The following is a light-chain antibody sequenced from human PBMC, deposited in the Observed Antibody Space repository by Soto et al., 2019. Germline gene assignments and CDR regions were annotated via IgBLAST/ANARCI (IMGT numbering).Light chain of an antibody. Sequence: EIVLTQSPDTLSLSPGEGATLSCGASQSVGRSYLAWYQQKPGLAPRLLVYHASTRATGIPDRFSGSGSGTDFTLTISRLEPEDFVVYYCHQYANAPLTFGGGTKVEI. CDR2: HAS. CDR3: HQYANAPLT. V-gene: IGKV3D-20*01. J-gene: IGKJ4*01. CDR1: QSVGRSY.